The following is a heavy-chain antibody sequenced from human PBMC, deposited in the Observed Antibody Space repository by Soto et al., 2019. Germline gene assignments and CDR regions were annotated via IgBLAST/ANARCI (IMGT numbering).Heavy chain of an antibody. Sequence: QVQLVQSGAEVKKPGSSVTVSCKASGGTFSSYAISWVRQAPGQGLEWMGGIIPISGTANYAQKFQGRVTITADESTSTAYMELSSLRSEDTAVYYCDKTARPFEYYGMDVWGQGTTVTVSS. CDR2: IIPISGTA. D-gene: IGHD3-9*01. V-gene: IGHV1-69*12. CDR1: GGTFSSYA. CDR3: DKTARPFEYYGMDV. J-gene: IGHJ6*02.